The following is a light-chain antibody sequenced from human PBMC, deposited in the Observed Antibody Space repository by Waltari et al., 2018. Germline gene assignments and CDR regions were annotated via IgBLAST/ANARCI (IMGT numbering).Light chain of an antibody. J-gene: IGKJ5*01. Sequence: DIQMTQSPSTLSASIGDRVTITCRASQSISCWLAWYQQKPGKAPKLLIFKASNLQSGVPSRFIGSGSGTDFTLTISSLQPDDFATYYCQHYNSYSPITFGQGTRLEIK. CDR2: KAS. CDR3: QHYNSYSPIT. CDR1: QSISCW. V-gene: IGKV1-5*03.